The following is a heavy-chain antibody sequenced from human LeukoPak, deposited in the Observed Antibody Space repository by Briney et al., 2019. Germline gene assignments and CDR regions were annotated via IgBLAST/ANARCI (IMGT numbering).Heavy chain of an antibody. CDR2: ISDSGTTI. CDR3: AKESGSFD. CDR1: GFTFSNYE. V-gene: IGHV3-48*03. D-gene: IGHD5-12*01. J-gene: IGHJ4*02. Sequence: GGSLRLSCAASGFTFSNYEMNWVRQAPGKGLEWISYISDSGTTIYYADSVKGRFTISRDDAKNSLYLQMNSLRAEDTAVYYCAKESGSFDWGQGTLVTVSS.